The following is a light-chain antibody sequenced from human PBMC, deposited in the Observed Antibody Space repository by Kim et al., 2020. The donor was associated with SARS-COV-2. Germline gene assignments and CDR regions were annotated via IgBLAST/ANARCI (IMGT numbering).Light chain of an antibody. CDR2: RDS. CDR3: QVWDSSTGKV. J-gene: IGLJ2*01. CDR1: NIGSKN. Sequence: VALGPTARITCGGNNIGSKNVHWYQQKPGQAPVLVIYRDSNRPSGIPERFSGSNSGNTATLTISRAQAGDEADYYCQVWDSSTGKVFGGGTQLTVL. V-gene: IGLV3-9*01.